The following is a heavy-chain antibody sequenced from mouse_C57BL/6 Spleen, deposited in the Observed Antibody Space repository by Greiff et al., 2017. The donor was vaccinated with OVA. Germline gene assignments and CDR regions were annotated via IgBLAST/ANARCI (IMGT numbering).Heavy chain of an antibody. CDR3: ARNLDYYGSSYAMDY. V-gene: IGHV1-78*01. J-gene: IGHJ4*01. D-gene: IGHD1-1*01. Sequence: LQESDAELVKPGASVKISCKVSGYTFTDHTIHWMKQRPEQGLEWIGYIYPRDGSTKYNEKFKGKATLTADKSSSTAYMQLNSLTSEDSAVYFCARNLDYYGSSYAMDYWGQGTSVTVSS. CDR2: IYPRDGST. CDR1: GYTFTDHT.